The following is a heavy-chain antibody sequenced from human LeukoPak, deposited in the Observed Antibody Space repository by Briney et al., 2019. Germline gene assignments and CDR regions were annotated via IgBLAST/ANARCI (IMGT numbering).Heavy chain of an antibody. J-gene: IGHJ3*02. CDR2: IWYDGSNK. CDR1: GFTFSSYG. D-gene: IGHD1-26*01. Sequence: AGGSLRLSCAASGFTFSSYGMHWVRQAPGKGLEWVAVIWYDGSNKYYADSVKGRFTISKDNSKNTLYLQMNSLRAEDTAVYYCAKGLGGSYYGNDAFDIWGQGTMVTVSS. CDR3: AKGLGGSYYGNDAFDI. V-gene: IGHV3-33*06.